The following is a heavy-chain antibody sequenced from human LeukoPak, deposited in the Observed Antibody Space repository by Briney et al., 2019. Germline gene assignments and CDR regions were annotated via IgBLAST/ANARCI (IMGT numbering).Heavy chain of an antibody. D-gene: IGHD6-13*01. CDR3: ARGPGIAAVSNY. Sequence: ASVKVSCKASGGTFSSYAISWVRQAPGQGLEWMGWINPNSGGTNYAQKFQGRVTMTRDTSISTAYMELSRLRSDDTAVYYCARGPGIAAVSNYWGQGTLVTVSS. V-gene: IGHV1-2*02. CDR1: GGTFSSYA. CDR2: INPNSGGT. J-gene: IGHJ4*02.